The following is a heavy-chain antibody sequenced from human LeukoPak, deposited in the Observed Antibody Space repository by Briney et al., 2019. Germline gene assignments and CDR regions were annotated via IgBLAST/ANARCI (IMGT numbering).Heavy chain of an antibody. CDR3: ARDLSGSYSFDY. V-gene: IGHV3-64*01. CDR2: INDAGTTT. Sequence: PGGSLRLSCVVSGFTLSSYAMHWVRQAPGKGLEYVSGINDAGTTTHYANSVKGRFTISRDISNNTLYLQMGSLRAEDMAVYYCARDLSGSYSFDYWGQGTLVTVSS. D-gene: IGHD1-26*01. J-gene: IGHJ4*02. CDR1: GFTLSSYA.